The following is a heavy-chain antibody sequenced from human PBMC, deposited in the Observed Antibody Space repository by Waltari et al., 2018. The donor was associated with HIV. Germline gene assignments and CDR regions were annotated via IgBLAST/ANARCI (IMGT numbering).Heavy chain of an antibody. V-gene: IGHV4-39*01. J-gene: IGHJ1*01. CDR3: ARSPRGEQWLAY. CDR1: GGSISSSSYF. Sequence: QLQLQESGPGLVQPSEPLSLPCTVSGGSISSSSYFWGWLRQSPGQGLDWIGSIFYNGSANYNPSLKSRATLSVDTSKNQFSLKLNSVTAADTAVYYCARSPRGEQWLAYWGQGTLVTVSS. CDR2: IFYNGSA. D-gene: IGHD6-19*01.